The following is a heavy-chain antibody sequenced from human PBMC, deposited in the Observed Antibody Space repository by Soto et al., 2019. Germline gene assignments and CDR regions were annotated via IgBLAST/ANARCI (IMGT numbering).Heavy chain of an antibody. Sequence: QVQLQESGPGLVKPSQTLSLTCTVSGGSISSGGYYWSWIRQHPGKGLEWIGYIYYSGSTYYNPSLKSRVTISVDTYKNQFSLKLSSVTAADTAVYYCARFEGITMVRGVITVWGQGTLVTVSS. CDR1: GGSISSGGYY. V-gene: IGHV4-31*03. CDR3: ARFEGITMVRGVITV. D-gene: IGHD3-10*01. J-gene: IGHJ4*02. CDR2: IYYSGST.